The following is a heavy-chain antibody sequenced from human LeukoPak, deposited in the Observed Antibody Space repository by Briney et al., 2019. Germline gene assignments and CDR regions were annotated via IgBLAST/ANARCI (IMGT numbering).Heavy chain of an antibody. Sequence: GGSLRLSCAASGFTFSSYGMHWVRQAPGKGLEWVAVIWYDGSNKYYADSAKGRFTISRDNSKNTLYLQMNSLRAEDTAVYYCARDSGLYYYGSGSYYNDKTDAFDIWGQGTMVTVSS. CDR1: GFTFSSYG. J-gene: IGHJ3*02. V-gene: IGHV3-33*01. D-gene: IGHD3-10*01. CDR2: IWYDGSNK. CDR3: ARDSGLYYYGSGSYYNDKTDAFDI.